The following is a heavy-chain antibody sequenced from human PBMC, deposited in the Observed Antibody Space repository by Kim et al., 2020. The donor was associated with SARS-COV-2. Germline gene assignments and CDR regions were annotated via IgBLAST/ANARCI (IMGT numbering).Heavy chain of an antibody. D-gene: IGHD5-12*01. CDR3: ARLFKEYSGYPFYFDY. Sequence: SVKGQFTISRENVKNSLYLQMNSLTAGDTAVYYCARLFKEYSGYPFYFDYWGQGALVTVSS. V-gene: IGHV3-13*03. J-gene: IGHJ4*02.